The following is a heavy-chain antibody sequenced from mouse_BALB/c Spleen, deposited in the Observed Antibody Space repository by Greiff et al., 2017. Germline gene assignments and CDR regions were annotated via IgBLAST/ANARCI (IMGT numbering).Heavy chain of an antibody. CDR1: GYSITSDYA. J-gene: IGHJ2*01. CDR2: ISYSGST. Sequence: EVKVEESGPGLVKPSQSLSLTCTVTGYSITSDYAWNWIRQFPGNKLEWMGYISYSGSTSYNPSLKSRISITRDTSKNQFFLQLNSVTTEDTATYYCAREGGYGEVYFDYWGQGTTLTVSS. D-gene: IGHD2-2*01. V-gene: IGHV3-2*02. CDR3: AREGGYGEVYFDY.